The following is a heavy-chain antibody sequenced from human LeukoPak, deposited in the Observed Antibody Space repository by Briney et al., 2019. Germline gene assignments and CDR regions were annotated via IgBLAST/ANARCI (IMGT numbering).Heavy chain of an antibody. CDR2: ISSSGSTI. Sequence: QPGGSLRLSCAASGFTLSSYEMNWVRQAPGKGLEWVSYISSSGSTIYYADSVKGRFTISRDNAKNSLYLQMNSLRAEDTAVYYCARESWLLRNWFDPWGQGTLVTVSS. V-gene: IGHV3-48*03. CDR3: ARESWLLRNWFDP. D-gene: IGHD2-15*01. CDR1: GFTLSSYE. J-gene: IGHJ5*02.